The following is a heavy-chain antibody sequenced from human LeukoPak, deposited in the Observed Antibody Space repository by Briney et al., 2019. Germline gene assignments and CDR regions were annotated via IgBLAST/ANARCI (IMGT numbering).Heavy chain of an antibody. CDR2: ISAYNGNT. V-gene: IGHV1-18*04. Sequence: GASVKVSCRASGYTFTGYYMHWVRQAPGQGLEWMGWISAYNGNTNYAQKLQGRVTMTTDTSTSTAYMELRSLRSDDTAVYYCARFPLWFGELSGDYWGQGTLVTVSS. J-gene: IGHJ4*02. CDR1: GYTFTGYY. CDR3: ARFPLWFGELSGDY. D-gene: IGHD3-10*01.